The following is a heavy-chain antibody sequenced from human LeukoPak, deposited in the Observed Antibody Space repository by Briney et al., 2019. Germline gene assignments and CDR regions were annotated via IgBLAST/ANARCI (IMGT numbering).Heavy chain of an antibody. Sequence: GGSLRLSCAATGFIFGDYAMHWVRQAPGKGLEWVAAIAFDDTDRYYIDSVKGRFTISRDDSKNTLYLHMTSLRAEDTAVYYCTNSDDYGDYWGQGTLVTVSS. CDR2: IAFDDTDR. CDR3: TNSDDYGDY. V-gene: IGHV3-30*04. J-gene: IGHJ4*02. CDR1: GFIFGDYA.